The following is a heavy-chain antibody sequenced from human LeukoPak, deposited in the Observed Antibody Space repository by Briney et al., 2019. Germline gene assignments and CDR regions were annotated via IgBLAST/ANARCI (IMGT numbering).Heavy chain of an antibody. V-gene: IGHV4-59*01. Sequence: SETLSLTCTVSGGSISSYYWSWLRQPPGKGLVWIGYIYYSGTTNYNPSLKSRVTISVDTSRNQFSLKLSSVTAADTAVYYCARGDFDPIYPYFDYWGQGTLVTVSS. D-gene: IGHD3-9*01. J-gene: IGHJ4*02. CDR2: IYYSGTT. CDR1: GGSISSYY. CDR3: ARGDFDPIYPYFDY.